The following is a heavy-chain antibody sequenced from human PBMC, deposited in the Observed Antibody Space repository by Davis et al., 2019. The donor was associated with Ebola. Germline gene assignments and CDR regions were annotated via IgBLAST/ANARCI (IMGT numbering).Heavy chain of an antibody. J-gene: IGHJ6*02. Sequence: PGGSLRLSCAASGFTFSSYAMHWVRQAPGKGPEWVAVISYDGSNKYYADSVKGRFTISRDNSKNTLYLQMNSLRAEDTAVYYCARDRGPWYYYGMDVWGQGTTVTVSS. CDR2: ISYDGSNK. V-gene: IGHV3-30*14. CDR1: GFTFSSYA. D-gene: IGHD6-13*01. CDR3: ARDRGPWYYYGMDV.